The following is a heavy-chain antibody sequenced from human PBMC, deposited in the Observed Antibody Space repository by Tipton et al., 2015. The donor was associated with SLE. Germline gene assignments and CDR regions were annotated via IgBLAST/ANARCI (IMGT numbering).Heavy chain of an antibody. CDR3: ARGMTTLRH. D-gene: IGHD4-11*01. Sequence: LRLSCTVSGGSISSHYWSWIRQPPGKGLEWIGEINHSGSTNYNPSLKSRVSISVDTSKNQFSLKLSSVTAADTAVYYCARGMTTLRHWGQGTLVTVSS. J-gene: IGHJ4*02. V-gene: IGHV4-34*01. CDR2: INHSGST. CDR1: GGSISSHY.